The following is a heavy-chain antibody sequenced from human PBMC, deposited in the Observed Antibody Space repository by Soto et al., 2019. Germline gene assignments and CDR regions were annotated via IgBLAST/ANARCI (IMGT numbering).Heavy chain of an antibody. CDR3: ARQDGIRGPLDY. J-gene: IGHJ4*02. D-gene: IGHD5-18*01. CDR1: GGSISSSSYY. CDR2: IYYSGST. Sequence: QLQLQESGPGLVKPSETLSLTCTVSGGSISSSSYYWGWIRQPPGKGLEWIGSIYYSGSTYYNPSLKSRVTISVDTSKNPFSLKLSSVTAADTAVYYCARQDGIRGPLDYWGQGTLVTVSS. V-gene: IGHV4-39*01.